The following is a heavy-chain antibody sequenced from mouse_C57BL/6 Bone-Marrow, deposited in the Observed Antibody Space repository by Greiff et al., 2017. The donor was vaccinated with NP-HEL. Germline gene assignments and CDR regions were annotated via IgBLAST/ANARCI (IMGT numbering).Heavy chain of an antibody. CDR2: INYDGSST. CDR1: GFTFSDYY. V-gene: IGHV5-16*01. Sequence: EVKLMESEGGLVQPGSSMKLSCTASGFTFSDYYMAWVRQVPEKGLEWVANINYDGSSTYYLDSLKSRFIISRDNAKNILYLQMSSLKSEDTATYYCARAIYYYGSSYGFYAMDYWGQGTSVTVSS. D-gene: IGHD1-1*01. J-gene: IGHJ4*01. CDR3: ARAIYYYGSSYGFYAMDY.